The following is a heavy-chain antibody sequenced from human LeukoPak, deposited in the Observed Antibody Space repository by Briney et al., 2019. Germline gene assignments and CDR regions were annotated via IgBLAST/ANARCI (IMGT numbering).Heavy chain of an antibody. J-gene: IGHJ4*02. CDR3: ARDGGSGIDY. CDR1: GFTFSSYR. CDR2: IWYDGSRK. D-gene: IGHD3-10*01. V-gene: IGHV3-33*08. Sequence: GGSLRLSCAASGFTFSSYRMNWVRQAPGKGLEWVAVIWYDGSRKFYGDSVKGRFTVSRDTFENTMYLQMNSLRVEDTAVYYCARDGGSGIDYWGQGTLVTVSS.